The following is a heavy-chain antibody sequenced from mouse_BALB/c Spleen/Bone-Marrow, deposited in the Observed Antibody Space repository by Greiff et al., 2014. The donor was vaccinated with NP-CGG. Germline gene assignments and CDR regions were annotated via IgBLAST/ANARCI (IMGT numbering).Heavy chain of an antibody. CDR1: GFTFSSYG. J-gene: IGHJ4*01. CDR3: ARHQRYYAMDY. CDR2: ISSGGSNT. V-gene: IGHV5-6*01. Sequence: EVQRVASGGDLVKPGGSLKLSCAASGFTFSSYGMSWGRQTPDKRLEWIATISSGGSNTYYPDSVKGRFTISRDNAKNTLYLQMSSLKSEDTAMYYCARHQRYYAMDYWGQGTSVTVSS.